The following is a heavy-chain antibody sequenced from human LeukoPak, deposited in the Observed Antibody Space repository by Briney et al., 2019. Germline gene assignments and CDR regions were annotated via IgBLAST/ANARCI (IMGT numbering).Heavy chain of an antibody. CDR3: AKDRSSSWTFDY. D-gene: IGHD6-13*01. CDR1: GFTFSSFG. V-gene: IGHV3-30*18. J-gene: IGHJ4*02. CDR2: ISHDGSDK. Sequence: GGSLRLSCAASGFTFSSFGMHWVRQAPDKGLEWVAVISHDGSDKHYADPVKGRFTISRDNSKNTLYLQMNSLRAEDTAVYYCAKDRSSSWTFDYWGQGTPVTVSS.